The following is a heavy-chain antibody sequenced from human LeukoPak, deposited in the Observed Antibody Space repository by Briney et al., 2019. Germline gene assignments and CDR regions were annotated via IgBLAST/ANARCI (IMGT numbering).Heavy chain of an antibody. CDR1: GGSISSGDYS. CDR3: AREKGRLELVGYFDY. Sequence: PSQTLSLTCAVSGGSISSGDYSWSWIRQPPGKDLEWIGYIYHGGSTYYNPSLKSRITISVDRSKNQFSLKLSSVTAADTAVYYCAREKGRLELVGYFDYWGQGTLVTVSS. D-gene: IGHD1-7*01. V-gene: IGHV4-30-2*01. CDR2: IYHGGST. J-gene: IGHJ4*02.